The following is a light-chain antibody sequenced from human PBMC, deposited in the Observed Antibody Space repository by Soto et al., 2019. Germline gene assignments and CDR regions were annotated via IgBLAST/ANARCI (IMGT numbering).Light chain of an antibody. V-gene: IGKV1-5*03. CDR1: QSISSW. CDR2: KAS. J-gene: IGKJ1*01. Sequence: IQMTQSPSTLSASVGDRVTITCRASQSISSWLAWYQQKPGKAPKLLIYKASSLESGVPSRFSGSGSGTDFTLTISSLQPDDFATYYCQHYNSYSTFGPGTKVDIK. CDR3: QHYNSYST.